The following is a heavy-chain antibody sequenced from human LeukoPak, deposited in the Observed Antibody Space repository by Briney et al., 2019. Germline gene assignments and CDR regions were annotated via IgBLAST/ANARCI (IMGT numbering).Heavy chain of an antibody. CDR3: AKLGDYGY. D-gene: IGHD4-17*01. CDR1: GFTFNNDG. CDR2: ISNSGGST. Sequence: GGSLRLSCAASGFTFNNDGMNWVRQAPGRGLEWVSTISNSGGSTYYADSVKGRFIISRDNSKNTLYLQMNSLRGEDTAAYYCAKLGDYGYWGQGTLVTVYS. V-gene: IGHV3-23*01. J-gene: IGHJ4*02.